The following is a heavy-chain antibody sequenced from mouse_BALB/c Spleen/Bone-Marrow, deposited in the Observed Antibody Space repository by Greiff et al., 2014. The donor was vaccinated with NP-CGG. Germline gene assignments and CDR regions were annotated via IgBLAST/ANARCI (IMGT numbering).Heavy chain of an antibody. V-gene: IGHV14-3*02. J-gene: IGHJ1*01. CDR2: IDPAIFT. Sequence: EVHLVESGAELVKPGASVKLSCTASGFNIKDTYLHWVKRRPEQGLDWIGRIDPAIFTKYDPKFQGKATITADTSSNTAYLHLRRLTSEDTGVYFWSSYRDGWLFDVWGAGTTVTVSS. D-gene: IGHD2-14*01. CDR1: GFNIKDTY. CDR3: SSYRDGWLFDV.